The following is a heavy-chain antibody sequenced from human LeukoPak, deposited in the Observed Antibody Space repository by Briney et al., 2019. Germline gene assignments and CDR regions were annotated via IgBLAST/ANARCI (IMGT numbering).Heavy chain of an antibody. D-gene: IGHD5-24*01. CDR2: ISANNGDI. Sequence: ASVKVSCKASGYTFSSSGFSWVRQAPGQGLEWMGWISANNGDIHPAQKFQGRVTMATDTSTTTAYMELRSLRSDDTAVYYCVKDYNYVIDYWGQGTLVTVSS. V-gene: IGHV1-18*01. J-gene: IGHJ4*02. CDR3: VKDYNYVIDY. CDR1: GYTFSSSG.